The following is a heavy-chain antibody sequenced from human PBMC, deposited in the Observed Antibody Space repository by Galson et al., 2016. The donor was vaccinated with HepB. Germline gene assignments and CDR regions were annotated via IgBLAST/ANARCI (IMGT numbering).Heavy chain of an antibody. V-gene: IGHV3-66*02. D-gene: IGHD2-15*01. Sequence: SLRLSCAASGFIVSSNYMSWVRQAPGKGLGWVSVIYGGSSTSYAAPVKGRFTMSRDNSKNTLYLQMNSLRVEDTAVYYCAKQRGYCSGGGCYSGGGYFDYWGQGTLVTVPS. J-gene: IGHJ4*02. CDR3: AKQRGYCSGGGCYSGGGYFDY. CDR1: GFIVSSNY. CDR2: IYGGSST.